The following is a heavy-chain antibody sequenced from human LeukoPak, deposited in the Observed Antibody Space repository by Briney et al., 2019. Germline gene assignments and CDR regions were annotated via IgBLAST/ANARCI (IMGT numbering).Heavy chain of an antibody. D-gene: IGHD2-8*02. V-gene: IGHV3-33*01. CDR1: GLTFSTYG. CDR2: IWYDGSNK. CDR3: ARDWSYYYDL. Sequence: GTSLRLSCAASGLTFSTYGFNWVRQAPGKGLEWVAVIWYDGSNKYYGDSVKGRFTISRDSSTVYLQMSSLRAEDTAVYYCARDWSYYYDLWGQGTLVTVSS. J-gene: IGHJ4*02.